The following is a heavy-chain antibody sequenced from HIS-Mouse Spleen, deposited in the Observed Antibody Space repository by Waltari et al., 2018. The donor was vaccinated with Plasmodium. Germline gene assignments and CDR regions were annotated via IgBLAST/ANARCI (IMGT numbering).Heavy chain of an antibody. CDR2: INHSGST. V-gene: IGHV4-34*01. CDR1: GGSFSGYY. D-gene: IGHD3-3*01. J-gene: IGHJ4*02. CDR3: ARAYYDFWSGYRFDY. Sequence: QVQLPQWGAGLLKPSEPLSLTCSVYGGSFSGYYWGRIRQPPGKGLEWIGEINHSGSTNYNPSLKSRVTISVDTSKNQFSLKLSSVTAADTAVYYCARAYYDFWSGYRFDYWGQGTLVTVSS.